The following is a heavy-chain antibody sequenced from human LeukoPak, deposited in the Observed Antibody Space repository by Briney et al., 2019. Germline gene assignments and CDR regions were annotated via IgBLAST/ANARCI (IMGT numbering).Heavy chain of an antibody. D-gene: IGHD1-26*01. CDR3: ARGVGGDSRFDP. CDR2: VNSDVSST. CDR1: GFTFSSYW. Sequence: GGSLRLSCAASGFTFSSYWMHRVRQAPGKGLVWVSRVNSDVSSTTYADSVRGRFTISRDNAKNTLYLQMNSLRAADTAVYYCARGVGGDSRFDPWGQGTLVTVSS. J-gene: IGHJ5*02. V-gene: IGHV3-74*01.